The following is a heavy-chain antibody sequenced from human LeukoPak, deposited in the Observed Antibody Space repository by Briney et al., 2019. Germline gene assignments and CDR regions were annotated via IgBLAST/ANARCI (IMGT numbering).Heavy chain of an antibody. Sequence: PGGSLRLSCAASGFTFDDYAMHWVRQVPGKGLEWVSGIRWNGDHIDYADSVKGRFTISRDNSKNTLYLQMNSLRAEDTAVYYCARAPRGRDGYNPYYFDYWGQGTLVTFSS. V-gene: IGHV3-9*01. D-gene: IGHD5-24*01. J-gene: IGHJ4*02. CDR1: GFTFDDYA. CDR2: IRWNGDHI. CDR3: ARAPRGRDGYNPYYFDY.